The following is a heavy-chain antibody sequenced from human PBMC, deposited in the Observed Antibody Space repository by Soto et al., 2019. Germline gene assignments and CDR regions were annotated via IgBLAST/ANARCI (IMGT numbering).Heavy chain of an antibody. V-gene: IGHV1-2*02. J-gene: IGHJ4*02. CDR2: INPNSGGT. D-gene: IGHD2-2*01. CDR1: GYTFTGYY. Sequence: ASVNVSCKASGYTFTGYYMHWVRQAPGQGLEWMGWINPNSGGTNYAQKFQGRVTITADESTSPAYMELSRLRSDDTAVYYCARAPRYCSSTSCYDYWGQGTLVTVSS. CDR3: ARAPRYCSSTSCYDY.